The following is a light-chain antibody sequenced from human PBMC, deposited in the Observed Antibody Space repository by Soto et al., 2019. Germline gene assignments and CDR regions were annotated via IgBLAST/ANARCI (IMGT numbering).Light chain of an antibody. CDR1: QSISSY. CDR3: QQSSSTPPYT. V-gene: IGKV1-39*01. J-gene: IGKJ2*01. Sequence: DIQMTQSPTPLSASVGERVTITCRASQSISSYLNWYQQKPGKAPKLLIYAASSLQSGVPSRFSGSGSGTDFTLTISSLQPEDFATYYCQQSSSTPPYTFGQETKLEIK. CDR2: AAS.